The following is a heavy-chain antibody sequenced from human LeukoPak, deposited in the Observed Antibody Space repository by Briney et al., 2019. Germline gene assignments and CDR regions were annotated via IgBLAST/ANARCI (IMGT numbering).Heavy chain of an antibody. CDR2: IYSGGST. J-gene: IGHJ6*03. D-gene: IGHD3-16*01. CDR1: GFTVSSNY. CDR3: TTLVYYYYYMDV. V-gene: IGHV3-53*01. Sequence: GGSLRLSCAASGFTVSSNYMSWVRQAPGKGLEWVLVIYSGGSTYYADSVKGRFTISRDNSKNTLYLQMNSLRAEDTAVYYCTTLVYYYYYMDVWGKGTTVTISS.